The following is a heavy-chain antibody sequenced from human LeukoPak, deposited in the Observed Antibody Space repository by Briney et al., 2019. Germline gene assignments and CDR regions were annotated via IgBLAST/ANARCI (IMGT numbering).Heavy chain of an antibody. CDR3: ARDQDYGDYADAFDI. V-gene: IGHV3-11*01. J-gene: IGHJ3*02. D-gene: IGHD4-17*01. CDR1: GFNVSYNY. CDR2: ISSSGSTI. Sequence: GGSLRLSCAASGFNVSYNYMSWVRQAPGKGLEWVSYISSSGSTIYYADSVKGRFTITRDNAKNSLYLQMNSLRAEDTAVYYCARDQDYGDYADAFDIWGQGTMITVSS.